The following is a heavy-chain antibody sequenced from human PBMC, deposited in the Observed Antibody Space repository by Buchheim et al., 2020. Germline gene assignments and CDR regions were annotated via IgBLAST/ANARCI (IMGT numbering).Heavy chain of an antibody. CDR1: GFTFTTYW. CDR2: IKTDGTNT. J-gene: IGHJ4*02. V-gene: IGHV3-7*01. CDR3: AKDLLSSWAWEFDS. Sequence: EVQLVESGGTLVQPGGSLTLPCAASGFTFTTYWMYWVRQTPGKGLEWVARIKTDGTNTYYLDSVKGRFTIHRDNAKNSLYLQMNSLRVEDSGIYYCAKDLLSSWAWEFDSRGQGTL. D-gene: IGHD6-13*01.